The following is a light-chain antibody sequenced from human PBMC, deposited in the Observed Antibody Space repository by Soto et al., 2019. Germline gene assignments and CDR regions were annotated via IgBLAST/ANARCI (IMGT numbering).Light chain of an antibody. CDR3: SSYAGSNTVYV. J-gene: IGLJ1*01. CDR1: SSDVGGYNY. V-gene: IGLV2-8*01. Sequence: QSALTQPPSASGSPGQSVTISCTGTSSDVGGYNYVSWYQQHPGKAPKLMIYEVSKRPSGVPDRFSGSKSGNKASLTVSGLQAEDEAYYYCSSYAGSNTVYVFGTGTKLTVL. CDR2: EVS.